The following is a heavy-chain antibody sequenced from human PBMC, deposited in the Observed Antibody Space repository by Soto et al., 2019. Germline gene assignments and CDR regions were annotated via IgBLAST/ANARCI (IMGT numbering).Heavy chain of an antibody. CDR2: ISADSNYI. CDR1: RFTFSSHT. CDR3: ARERTGTATVPWVDP. J-gene: IGHJ5*02. D-gene: IGHD1-1*01. Sequence: VQLVESGGGLVKPGGSLRLSCVVSRFTFSSHTMSWVRQAPGKGPEWVSSISADSNYIHYARSVKDRVPISRDNAKNSLYLQTNTLTAEDTSVYYCARERTGTATVPWVDPWGQGTLVTVSS. V-gene: IGHV3-21*02.